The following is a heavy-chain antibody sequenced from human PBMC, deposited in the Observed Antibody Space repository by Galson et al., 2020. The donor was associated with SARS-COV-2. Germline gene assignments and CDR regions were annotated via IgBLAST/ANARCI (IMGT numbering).Heavy chain of an antibody. CDR1: GFSLSTSGMR. V-gene: IGHV2-70*04. CDR2: IDWDDDK. J-gene: IGHJ4*02. CDR3: ARSYYDILTGYYWTFDY. D-gene: IGHD3-9*01. Sequence: SGPTLVKPTQTLTLTCIFSGFSLSTSGMRVSWIRQPPGKALQWLARIDWDDDKFYSTSLKTRLTISKDTSKNQVVLTMTNMDPVDTATYYCARSYYDILTGYYWTFDYWGQGTLVTVSS.